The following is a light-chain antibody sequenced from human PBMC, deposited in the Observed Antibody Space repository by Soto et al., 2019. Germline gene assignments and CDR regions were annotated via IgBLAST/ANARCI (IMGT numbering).Light chain of an antibody. J-gene: IGKJ4*01. Sequence: EIVMTQSPAILSVSPGERATLSCRASQSVSSNLAWYQQKPGQTPRLLIHGASTRATGIPARFSGSGSGTEFTLTISSLQSEDFAIYYCQQYNNWLMLSLGGGTKVDIK. CDR2: GAS. CDR1: QSVSSN. CDR3: QQYNNWLMLS. V-gene: IGKV3-15*01.